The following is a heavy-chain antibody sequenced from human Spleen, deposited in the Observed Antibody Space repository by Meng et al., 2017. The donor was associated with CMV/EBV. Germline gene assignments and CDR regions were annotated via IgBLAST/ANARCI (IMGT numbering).Heavy chain of an antibody. CDR1: GASISFCC. CDR3: ARGGLRYSSSWPFDY. V-gene: IGHV4-4*07. Sequence: HVQLQQSEQGLVKPSKTLSPTSTGSGASISFCCWSWIRQPAGKGLEWIWRIYTSGSTNYNPTLKSRVTMSVDTSKNQFSLKLSSVTAADTAVYYCARGGLRYSSSWPFDYWGQGTLVTVSS. J-gene: IGHJ4*02. D-gene: IGHD6-13*01. CDR2: IYTSGST.